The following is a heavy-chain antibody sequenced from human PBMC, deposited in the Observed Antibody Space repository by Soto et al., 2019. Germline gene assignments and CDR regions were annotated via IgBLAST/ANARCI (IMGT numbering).Heavy chain of an antibody. CDR2: IYHNGSA. D-gene: IGHD3-3*01. CDR3: ARERDFDFWTRQTLYYYGIDA. V-gene: IGHV4-30-2*01. Sequence: LTWAVSGGSISDSGSSWSWIRQPPGKGLEWIGYIYHNGSAYYNPSLKSRVTISVETSKNQFSLKVRSVTAADTAVYYCARERDFDFWTRQTLYYYGIDAWGQGTPVTVSS. CDR1: GGSISDSGSS. J-gene: IGHJ6*02.